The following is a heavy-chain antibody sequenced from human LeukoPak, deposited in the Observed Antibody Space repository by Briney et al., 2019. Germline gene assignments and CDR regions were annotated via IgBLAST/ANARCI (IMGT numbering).Heavy chain of an antibody. CDR1: VYTFTSYD. CDR2: MNPNSGNT. Sequence: ASVKVSCKPSVYTFTSYDINWVRQATGQGLEWMGWMNPNSGNTGYAQKFQGRVTMTRNTSISTAYMELSSLRSEDTAVYYCARGLGSPVGRNYWGQGTLVTVSS. D-gene: IGHD1-26*01. V-gene: IGHV1-8*01. J-gene: IGHJ4*02. CDR3: ARGLGSPVGRNY.